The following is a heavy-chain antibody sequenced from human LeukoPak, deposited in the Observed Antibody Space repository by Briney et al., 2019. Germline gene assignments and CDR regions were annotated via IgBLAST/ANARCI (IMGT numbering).Heavy chain of an antibody. V-gene: IGHV3-66*01. CDR3: ARGGPFTGPTSTPRASDY. CDR2: IYSGGSP. D-gene: IGHD1-7*01. J-gene: IGHJ4*02. Sequence: GGSLRLSCAASGFTVTSTYMSWVRQAPGKGLEWVSVIYSGGSPYYADSVKGRFTISRDSSKNTVYLQMNSLRAEDSAVYHCARGGPFTGPTSTPRASDYWGQGILVTVSS. CDR1: GFTVTSTY.